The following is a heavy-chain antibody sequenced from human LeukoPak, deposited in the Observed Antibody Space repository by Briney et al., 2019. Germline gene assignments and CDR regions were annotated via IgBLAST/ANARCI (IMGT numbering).Heavy chain of an antibody. V-gene: IGHV4-4*09. J-gene: IGHJ3*02. Sequence: SETLSLTCTVSGGSISSYYWSWIRQPPGKGLEWIGYIYTSGSTNYNPSLKSRVTISVDTSKNQSSLKLSSVTAADTAVYYCARTPQQTNDAFDIWGQGTMVTVSS. D-gene: IGHD1-7*01. CDR3: ARTPQQTNDAFDI. CDR2: IYTSGST. CDR1: GGSISSYY.